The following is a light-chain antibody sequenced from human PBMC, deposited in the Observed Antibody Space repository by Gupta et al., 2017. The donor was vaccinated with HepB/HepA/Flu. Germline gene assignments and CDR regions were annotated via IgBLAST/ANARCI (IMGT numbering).Light chain of an antibody. CDR2: AAS. CDR1: QGIRDD. CDR3: RHQNSCPLA. Sequence: DMQMTQSLSTLSASVGDRVTITCRASQGIRDDLGWYQQKPGKAPKRLIYAASRVQSGVPSRFRGSGCETEFTLTISGRQPEDFATYYCRHQNSCPLAFGQGTNVEIK. J-gene: IGKJ1*01. V-gene: IGKV1-17*01.